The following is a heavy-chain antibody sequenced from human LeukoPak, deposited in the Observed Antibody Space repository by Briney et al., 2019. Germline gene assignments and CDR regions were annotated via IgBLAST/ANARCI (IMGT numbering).Heavy chain of an antibody. CDR3: ATLLSNAAFDY. J-gene: IGHJ4*02. V-gene: IGHV1-2*02. D-gene: IGHD6-25*01. CDR2: INPNSGDT. Sequence: ASVTVSCRASGYTFTGFFLHWVRQAPGQGFEWIGSINPNSGDTKYAQRFQGRVTMTRDTPISTAYIELSRLRSDDTAVYYCATLLSNAAFDYWGQGPLVAVSS. CDR1: GYTFTGFF.